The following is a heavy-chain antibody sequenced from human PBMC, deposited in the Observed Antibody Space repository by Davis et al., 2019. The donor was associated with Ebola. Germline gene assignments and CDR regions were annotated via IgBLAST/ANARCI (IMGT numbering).Heavy chain of an antibody. CDR3: ARYGVYGGTEAAFDY. J-gene: IGHJ4*02. CDR2: INPSGGST. Sequence: AASVTVSCQASGYTFTSYYMHWVRQAPGQGLEWMGIINPSGGSTSYAQKFQGRVTMTRDTSTSTVYMELSSLRSEDTAVYYCARYGVYGGTEAAFDYWGQGTLVTVSS. V-gene: IGHV1-46*01. CDR1: GYTFTSYY. D-gene: IGHD5/OR15-5a*01.